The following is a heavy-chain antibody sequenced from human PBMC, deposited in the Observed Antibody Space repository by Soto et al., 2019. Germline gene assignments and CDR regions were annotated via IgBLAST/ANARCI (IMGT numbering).Heavy chain of an antibody. J-gene: IGHJ6*03. V-gene: IGHV1-8*02. Sequence: ASVKVSCKASGGTFSSYAISWVRQATGQGLEWMGWMNPNSGNTGYAQKFQGRVTMTRNTSISTAYMELSSLRSEDTAVCYCAREAVYYYYMDVWGKGTTVTVSS. CDR1: GGTFSSYA. CDR3: AREAVYYYYMDV. CDR2: MNPNSGNT. D-gene: IGHD6-19*01.